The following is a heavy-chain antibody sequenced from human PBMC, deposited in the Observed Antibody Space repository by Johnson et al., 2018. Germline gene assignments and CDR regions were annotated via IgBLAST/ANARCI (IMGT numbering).Heavy chain of an antibody. CDR1: GFTLSNYA. V-gene: IGHV3-30-3*01. D-gene: IGHD6-6*01. CDR2: ITYDGSNK. J-gene: IGHJ1*01. CDR3: AKVPYSSSSHPQH. Sequence: QVQLVQSGGVVVQPGGSLRLSCAASGFTLSNYAMHWVRQAPGKGLEWVAAITYDGSNKYYADSVKGRFTISRDNSKNTLYLQMNSLRAEDTALYYCAKVPYSSSSHPQHWGQGTLVTVSS.